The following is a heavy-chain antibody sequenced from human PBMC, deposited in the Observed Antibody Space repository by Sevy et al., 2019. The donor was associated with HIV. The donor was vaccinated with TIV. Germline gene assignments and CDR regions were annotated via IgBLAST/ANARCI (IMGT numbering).Heavy chain of an antibody. J-gene: IGHJ4*02. D-gene: IGHD2-15*01. CDR3: ARAFCSGGSCYSLAF. V-gene: IGHV1-18*01. Sequence: ASVKVSCEASGYTFTSYRIYWVRQAPGQGLEWMGWISPLNGDTNYAQKFQGRVTMITDTSTSTAYMELRSLRSDDTAVYFRARAFCSGGSCYSLAFWGQGALVTVSS. CDR2: ISPLNGDT. CDR1: GYTFTSYR.